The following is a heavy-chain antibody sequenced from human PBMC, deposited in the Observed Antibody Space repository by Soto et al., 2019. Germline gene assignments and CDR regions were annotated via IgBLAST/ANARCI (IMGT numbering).Heavy chain of an antibody. CDR3: ARRIVATATFDY. J-gene: IGHJ4*02. D-gene: IGHD5-12*01. CDR2: IYYAGST. V-gene: IGHV4-59*08. Sequence: QVRRQESGQGLVKPSETLSLTCTVSVGSRISYYWSWIRQPPGRGLEWIGFIYYAGSTKYNPSLNSRVTISVDTSKNQFSLTVTSVTAADTAVYYCARRIVATATFDYWGQGTLVTVSS. CDR1: VGSRISYY.